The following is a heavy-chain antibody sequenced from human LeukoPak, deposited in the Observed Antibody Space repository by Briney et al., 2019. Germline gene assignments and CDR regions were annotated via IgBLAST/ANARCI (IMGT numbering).Heavy chain of an antibody. J-gene: IGHJ5*02. CDR3: ARVSTITIFGVVIDNWFDP. CDR2: IIPIFGTA. Sequence: ASVKVSCKASGYTFTGYYIHWVRQAPGQGLEWMGGIIPIFGTANYAQKFQGRVTITTDESTSTAYMELSSLRSEDTAVYYCARVSTITIFGVVIDNWFDPWGQGTLVTVSS. D-gene: IGHD3-3*01. V-gene: IGHV1-69*05. CDR1: GYTFTGYY.